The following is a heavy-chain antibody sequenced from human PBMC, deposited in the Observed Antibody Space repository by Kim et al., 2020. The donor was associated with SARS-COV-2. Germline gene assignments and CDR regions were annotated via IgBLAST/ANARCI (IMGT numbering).Heavy chain of an antibody. CDR2: IYYSGST. CDR1: GGSISSGGYY. J-gene: IGHJ3*02. D-gene: IGHD3-10*01. V-gene: IGHV4-31*03. CDR3: AREGDYYGSGRAFDI. Sequence: SETLSLTCTVSGGSISSGGYYWSWIRQHPGKGLEWIGYIYYSGSTYYNPSLKSRVTISVDTSKNQFSLKLSSVTAADTAVYYCAREGDYYGSGRAFDIWGQGTMVTVSS.